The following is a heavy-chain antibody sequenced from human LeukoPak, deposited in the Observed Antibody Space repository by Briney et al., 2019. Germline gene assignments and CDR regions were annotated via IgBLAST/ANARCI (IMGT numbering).Heavy chain of an antibody. CDR1: GGSISSGGYY. CDR3: ARDAVAARHFDY. V-gene: IGHV4-30-2*01. D-gene: IGHD6-6*01. Sequence: SGTLSLTCTVSGGSISSGGYYWSWIRQPPGKGLEWIGYIYHSGSTYYNPSLKSRVTISVDRSKNQFSLKLSSVTAADTAVYYCARDAVAARHFDYWGQGTLVTVSS. J-gene: IGHJ4*02. CDR2: IYHSGST.